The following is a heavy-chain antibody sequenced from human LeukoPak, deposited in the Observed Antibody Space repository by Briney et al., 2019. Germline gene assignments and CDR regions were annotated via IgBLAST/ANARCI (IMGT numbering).Heavy chain of an antibody. D-gene: IGHD3-22*01. V-gene: IGHV4-4*07. CDR2: IYTSGST. CDR3: ASRNYYDSSGYYPKPFDY. CDR1: GGSISSYY. Sequence: SETLSLTCTVSGGSISSYYWSWIRQPAGKGLEWIGRIYTSGSTNYNPSLKSRVTISVDTSKNQFSLRLSSVTAADTAVYYCASRNYYDSSGYYPKPFDYWGQGTLVTVSS. J-gene: IGHJ4*02.